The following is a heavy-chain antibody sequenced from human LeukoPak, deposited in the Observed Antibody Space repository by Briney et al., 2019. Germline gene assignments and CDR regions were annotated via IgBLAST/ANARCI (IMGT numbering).Heavy chain of an antibody. D-gene: IGHD6-13*01. J-gene: IGHJ4*02. V-gene: IGHV3-11*01. Sequence: GGSLRLSCAASGFIFSDYYMSWIRQAPGKGLEWVSYISSSASTMFYADSVRGRFTISRDNAKNSLYLQMNSLRDEDTAVYYCARVGSITAAGTIDYWGREPWSPSPQ. CDR3: ARVGSITAAGTIDY. CDR1: GFIFSDYY. CDR2: ISSSASTM.